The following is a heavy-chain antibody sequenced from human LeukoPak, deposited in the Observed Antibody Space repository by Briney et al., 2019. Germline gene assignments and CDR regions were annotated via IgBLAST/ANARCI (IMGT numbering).Heavy chain of an antibody. Sequence: ASVNVSCKVSGYTLTELSMHWVRQAPGKGLEWMGGFDPEDGETIYAQKFQGRVTMTEDTSTDTAYMELSSLRSEDTAVYYCATSCSSTSCYSYYFDYWGQGTLVTVSS. V-gene: IGHV1-24*01. J-gene: IGHJ4*02. CDR2: FDPEDGET. CDR1: GYTLTELS. D-gene: IGHD2-2*01. CDR3: ATSCSSTSCYSYYFDY.